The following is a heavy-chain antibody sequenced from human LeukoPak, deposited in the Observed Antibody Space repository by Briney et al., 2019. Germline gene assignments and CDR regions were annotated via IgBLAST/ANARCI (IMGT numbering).Heavy chain of an antibody. CDR3: ARDLGSPAVANDY. CDR2: ISSSSSYI. V-gene: IGHV3-21*01. CDR1: GFTFSSYS. Sequence: GGSLRLSCAASGFTFSSYSMNWVRQAPGKGLEWVSSISSSSSYIYYADSVKGRSTISRDNAKNSLYLQMNSLRAEDTAVYYCARDLGSPAVANDYWGQGTLVTVSS. D-gene: IGHD6-19*01. J-gene: IGHJ4*02.